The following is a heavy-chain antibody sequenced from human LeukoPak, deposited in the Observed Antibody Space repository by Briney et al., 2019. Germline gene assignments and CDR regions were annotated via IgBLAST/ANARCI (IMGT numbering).Heavy chain of an antibody. V-gene: IGHV4-34*01. D-gene: IGHD6-13*01. J-gene: IGHJ4*02. CDR2: INHSGST. Sequence: SETLSLTCAVYGGSFSGYYWSWIPQPPGKGLEWIGEINHSGSTNYNPSLKSRVTISVDTSKNQFSLKLSSVTAADTAVYYCARAHIATGVDYWGQGTLVTVSS. CDR3: ARAHIATGVDY. CDR1: GGSFSGYY.